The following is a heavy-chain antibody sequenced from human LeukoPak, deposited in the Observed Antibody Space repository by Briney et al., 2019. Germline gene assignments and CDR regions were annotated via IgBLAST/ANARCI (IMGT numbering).Heavy chain of an antibody. D-gene: IGHD4-17*01. Sequence: EASVKVSCKASGYTFTSYDINWVRQAPGQGLEWMGRIIPILGIANYAQKFQGRVTITADKSTSTAYMELSSLRSEDTAVYYCARDLPYGDYSHFDYWGQGTLVTVSS. CDR1: GYTFTSYD. J-gene: IGHJ4*02. CDR2: IIPILGIA. V-gene: IGHV1-69*04. CDR3: ARDLPYGDYSHFDY.